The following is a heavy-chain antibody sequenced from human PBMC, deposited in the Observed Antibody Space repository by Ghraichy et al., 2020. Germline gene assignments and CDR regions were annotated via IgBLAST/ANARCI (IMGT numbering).Heavy chain of an antibody. J-gene: IGHJ4*02. V-gene: IGHV3-11*01. CDR1: GFTFSDYY. CDR3: ATSNRLGYYYDSSGTKGPYFDY. CDR2: ISSSGSTI. D-gene: IGHD3-22*01. Sequence: GGSLRLSCAASGFTFSDYYMSWIRQAPGKGLEWVSYISSSGSTIYYADSVKGRFTISRDNAKNSLYLQMNSLRAEDTAVYYCATSNRLGYYYDSSGTKGPYFDYWGQGTLVTVSS.